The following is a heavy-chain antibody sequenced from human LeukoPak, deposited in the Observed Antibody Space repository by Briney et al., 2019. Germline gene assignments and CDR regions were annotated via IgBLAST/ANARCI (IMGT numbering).Heavy chain of an antibody. Sequence: PSETLSLTCTVSGGSISSGDHYWSWIRQPPGKGLEYIGYIYYSGSTYYNPSLKSRVTISVDTSKNQFSLKLSSVTAADTAVYYCARGVPAATLDYWGQGTLVTVFS. J-gene: IGHJ4*02. V-gene: IGHV4-30-4*08. CDR3: ARGVPAATLDY. CDR2: IYYSGST. D-gene: IGHD2-15*01. CDR1: GGSISSGDHY.